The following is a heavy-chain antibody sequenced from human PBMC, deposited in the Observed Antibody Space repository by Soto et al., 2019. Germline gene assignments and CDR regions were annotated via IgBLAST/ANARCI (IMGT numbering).Heavy chain of an antibody. V-gene: IGHV3-48*02. CDR1: GFTFSSYA. D-gene: IGHD2-15*01. CDR3: AREGWPLLQTGMDV. Sequence: PGGSLRLSCAASGFTFSSYAMNWVRQAPGKGLEWVSYISSSNRTINYADSVKGRFIISRDNAKNSLYLQMHSLRDEDTAVYYCAREGWPLLQTGMDVWGQGTTVTVSS. J-gene: IGHJ6*02. CDR2: ISSSNRTI.